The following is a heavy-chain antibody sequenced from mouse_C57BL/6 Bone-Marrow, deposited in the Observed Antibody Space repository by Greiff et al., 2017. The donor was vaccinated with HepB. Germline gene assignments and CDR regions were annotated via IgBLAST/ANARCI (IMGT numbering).Heavy chain of an antibody. CDR2: INPSSGYT. V-gene: IGHV1-7*01. Sequence: QVQLKQSGAELAKPGASVKLSCKASGYTFTSYWMHWVKQRPGQGLEWIGYINPSSGYTKYNQKFKDKATLTADKSSSTAYMQLSSLTYEDSAVYYCAPYYYGSSLFDYWGQGTTLTVSS. J-gene: IGHJ2*01. CDR3: APYYYGSSLFDY. D-gene: IGHD1-1*01. CDR1: GYTFTSYW.